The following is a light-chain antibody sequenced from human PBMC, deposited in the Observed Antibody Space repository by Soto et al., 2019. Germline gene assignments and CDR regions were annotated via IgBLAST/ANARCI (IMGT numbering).Light chain of an antibody. CDR3: QQYDNWPWT. V-gene: IGKV3-15*01. CDR1: QSLSSS. J-gene: IGKJ1*01. CDR2: STS. Sequence: KVLTQSPGTLSMSPGERATLSCRASQSLSSSLAWYQQKPGQAPRLLIYSTSRRATGVPVRFTGSGSGTDFTLTISSLQSEDFGVYFCQQYDNWPWTFGQGTRWIS.